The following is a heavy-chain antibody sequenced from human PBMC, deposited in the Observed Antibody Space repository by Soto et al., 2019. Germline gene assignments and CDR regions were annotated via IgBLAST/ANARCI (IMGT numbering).Heavy chain of an antibody. J-gene: IGHJ4*02. CDR3: ARDFGHGYYLDY. CDR1: GFSFSNYN. Sequence: GGSLRLSCVASGFSFSNYNMNWVRQAPGKGLEWVSYITDSSDTVHYAASVRGRFTISRDNAESSLYLQMSSLRDEDTAVYFCARDFGHGYYLDYWGRGTLVTVSS. D-gene: IGHD3-3*01. V-gene: IGHV3-48*02. CDR2: ITDSSDTV.